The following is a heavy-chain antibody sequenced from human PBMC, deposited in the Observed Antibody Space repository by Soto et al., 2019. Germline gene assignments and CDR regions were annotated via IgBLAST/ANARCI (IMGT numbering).Heavy chain of an antibody. CDR3: AREGHAEIHASLELPQDYGMDV. V-gene: IGHV3-48*02. D-gene: IGHD1-7*01. CDR1: GFTFSSYS. J-gene: IGHJ6*02. CDR2: ISSSSSTI. Sequence: PGGSLRLSCAASGFTFSSYSMNWVRQAPGKGLEWVSYISSSSSTIYYADSVKGRFTISRDNAKNSLYLQMNSLRDEDTAVYYCAREGHAEIHASLELPQDYGMDVWGQGTTVTVSS.